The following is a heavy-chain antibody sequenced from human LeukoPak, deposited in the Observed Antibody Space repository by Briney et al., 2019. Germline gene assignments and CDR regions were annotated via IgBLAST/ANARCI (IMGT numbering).Heavy chain of an antibody. Sequence: SQTLSLTCSVSGGSSTTSNHYWGWVRQPPGKGLEWIGSVYYSGSTYIKPSLKSRVAISVDTSKNQSSLKVSSVTAADTAVYYRTRGNSIAAGGNWGQGTLVTVSS. CDR1: GGSSTTSNHY. J-gene: IGHJ4*02. CDR2: VYYSGST. D-gene: IGHD6-13*01. V-gene: IGHV4-39*07. CDR3: TRGNSIAAGGN.